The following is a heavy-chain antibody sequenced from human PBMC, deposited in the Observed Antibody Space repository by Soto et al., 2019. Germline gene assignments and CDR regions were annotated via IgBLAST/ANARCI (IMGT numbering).Heavy chain of an antibody. Sequence: EVQLLESGGGLVQPGGSLRLSCAASGFTFSSYAMSWVRQAPGKGLEWVSAISGSGGSTYYADSVKGRFTISRDNSKNTLYLQMNSLRAEDTAVYYCAKVFGGYYYGSGSYYPGAFDIWGQGTMVTVSS. CDR2: ISGSGGST. CDR3: AKVFGGYYYGSGSYYPGAFDI. CDR1: GFTFSSYA. J-gene: IGHJ3*02. D-gene: IGHD3-10*01. V-gene: IGHV3-23*01.